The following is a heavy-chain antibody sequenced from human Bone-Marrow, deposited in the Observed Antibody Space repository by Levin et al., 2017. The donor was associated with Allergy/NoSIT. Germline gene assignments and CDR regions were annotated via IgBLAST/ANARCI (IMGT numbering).Heavy chain of an antibody. V-gene: IGHV4-59*08. J-gene: IGHJ5*02. Sequence: TASETLSLTCTVSGGSISSYYWSWIRQSPGKRPEWIGYIHYTGYTNYSPSLKSRVTIPLDTSKNQFSLKLTSVTAADTAVYSCARSAHVTVIPAAIFAFDPWGQGILVTVSS. D-gene: IGHD2-2*01. CDR1: GGSISSYY. CDR3: ARSAHVTVIPAAIFAFDP. CDR2: IHYTGYT.